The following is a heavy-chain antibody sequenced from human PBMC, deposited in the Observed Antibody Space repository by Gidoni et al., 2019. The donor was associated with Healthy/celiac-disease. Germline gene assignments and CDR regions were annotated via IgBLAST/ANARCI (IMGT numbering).Heavy chain of an antibody. J-gene: IGHJ4*02. V-gene: IGHV2-26*01. CDR1: GFSLSNARMG. CDR3: ARARPLGFGLWFRELPPYFDY. Sequence: QVTLKESGPVLVKPTETLTLTCTVSGFSLSNARMGVSWIRQPPGKALEWLAHIFSTDEKSYSTSLKSRLTISKDTSKSQVVLTMTNMDPVDTATYYCARARPLGFGLWFRELPPYFDYWGQGTLVTVSS. D-gene: IGHD3-10*01. CDR2: IFSTDEK.